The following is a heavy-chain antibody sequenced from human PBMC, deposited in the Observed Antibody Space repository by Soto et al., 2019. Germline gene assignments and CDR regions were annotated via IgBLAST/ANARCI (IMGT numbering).Heavy chain of an antibody. V-gene: IGHV3-33*01. CDR2: IWYDGSNK. CDR1: GFTFSSYG. D-gene: IGHD6-13*01. Sequence: QVQLVESGGGVVQPGRSLRLSCAASGFTFSSYGMHWVRQAPGKGLEWGAVIWYDGSNKYYADSVKGRFTISRDNSKNTLYLQMTRLRAEDTAVYYCARWGIAAGDYWGQGTLVTVSS. CDR3: ARWGIAAGDY. J-gene: IGHJ4*02.